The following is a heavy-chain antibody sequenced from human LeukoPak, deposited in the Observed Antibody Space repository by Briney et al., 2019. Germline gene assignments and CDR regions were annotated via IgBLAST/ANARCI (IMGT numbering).Heavy chain of an antibody. Sequence: ASVKVSCKASGYTFTSNHIHCVRQAPGQGLEWMGVINPSGDSTNYAQKFQGRVTMTRDTPTNTVYMELSSLRTEDTAVYYCASVYLYGMDVWGQGTTVTVSS. D-gene: IGHD2-8*01. CDR1: GYTFTSNH. V-gene: IGHV1-46*01. CDR3: ASVYLYGMDV. J-gene: IGHJ6*02. CDR2: INPSGDST.